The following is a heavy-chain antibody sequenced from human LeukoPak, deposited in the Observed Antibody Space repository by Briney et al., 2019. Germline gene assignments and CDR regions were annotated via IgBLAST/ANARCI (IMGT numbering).Heavy chain of an antibody. CDR3: ARAHLLFDVRKGYRYGSDGATSPSQAYFDL. CDR2: IYSGGST. J-gene: IGHJ2*01. D-gene: IGHD5-18*01. V-gene: IGHV3-53*01. Sequence: GGSLRLSCAASGFTVSSNYMSWVRQAPGKGLEWVSVIYSGGSTYYADSVKGRFTISRDNSKNTLYLQMNSLRAEDTAVYYCARAHLLFDVRKGYRYGSDGATSPSQAYFDLWGRGTLVTVSS. CDR1: GFTVSSNY.